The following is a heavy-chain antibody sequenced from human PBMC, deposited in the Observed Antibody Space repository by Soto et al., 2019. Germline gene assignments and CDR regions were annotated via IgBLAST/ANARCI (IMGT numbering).Heavy chain of an antibody. J-gene: IGHJ4*02. Sequence: QVQLVEAGGGVVQPGRSLRLSCAASGFTFSTYAVHWVRQAPGKGLEWVSVISNDESKKYYADSMKGRFTISRDNSNNTVYLQMNSLRAEDTAVYYCARSIAVAGLDYWGPGTLVTVSS. D-gene: IGHD6-19*01. V-gene: IGHV3-30-3*01. CDR2: ISNDESKK. CDR3: ARSIAVAGLDY. CDR1: GFTFSTYA.